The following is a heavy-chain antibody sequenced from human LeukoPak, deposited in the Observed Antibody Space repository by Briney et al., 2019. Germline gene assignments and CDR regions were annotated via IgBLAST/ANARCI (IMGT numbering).Heavy chain of an antibody. CDR3: ATPRIVGATTSFDY. D-gene: IGHD1-26*01. Sequence: ASVKVSYKVSGYTLTELSMHWVRQAPGKGLEWMGGFDPEDGETIYAQKFQGRVTMTEDTSTDTAYMELSSLRSEDTAVYYCATPRIVGATTSFDYWGQGTLVTVSS. CDR2: FDPEDGET. CDR1: GYTLTELS. V-gene: IGHV1-24*01. J-gene: IGHJ4*02.